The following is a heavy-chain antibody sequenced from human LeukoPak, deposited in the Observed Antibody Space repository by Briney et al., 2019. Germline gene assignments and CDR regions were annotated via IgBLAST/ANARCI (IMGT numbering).Heavy chain of an antibody. CDR3: ATDYTDYSLDY. Sequence: ASVKVSCKASGYTFTSYDINWVRQATGQGLEWMGWMNPNRGNTGYAQKFQGSVTMTRNTSINTAYMEVSSLRSEDTAVYYCATDYTDYSLDYWGQGTLVTVSS. CDR2: MNPNRGNT. V-gene: IGHV1-8*01. CDR1: GYTFTSYD. J-gene: IGHJ4*02. D-gene: IGHD4-11*01.